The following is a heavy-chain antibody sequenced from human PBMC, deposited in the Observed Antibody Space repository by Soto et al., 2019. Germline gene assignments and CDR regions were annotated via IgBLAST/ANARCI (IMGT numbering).Heavy chain of an antibody. CDR1: GYAFSNYG. J-gene: IGHJ6*02. D-gene: IGHD6-19*01. CDR3: SRFIMVGGWFDPNYYHGMDV. CDR2: ISGYNGNT. V-gene: IGHV1-18*01. Sequence: ASVKVSCKTSGYAFSNYGINWVRQAPGQGLEWMGWISGYNGNTNYAQTVQGRVTMTTDTSTGTVYMELRSLKSDDTAIYYCSRFIMVGGWFDPNYYHGMDVWGQGTTVTVSS.